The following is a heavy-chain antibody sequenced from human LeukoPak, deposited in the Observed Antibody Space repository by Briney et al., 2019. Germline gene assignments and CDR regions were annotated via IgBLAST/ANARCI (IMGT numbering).Heavy chain of an antibody. V-gene: IGHV5-51*01. CDR2: IYPGDSDT. Sequence: GESLKISCKGSGYSFTSYWIGWVRQMPGKGLEWMGIIYPGDSDTRYSPSFQGQVTISADKSISTAYLQWSSLKASDTAMYYCAVDGSGSPHVSDAFDIWGQGTMVTVSS. D-gene: IGHD3-10*01. CDR3: AVDGSGSPHVSDAFDI. J-gene: IGHJ3*02. CDR1: GYSFTSYW.